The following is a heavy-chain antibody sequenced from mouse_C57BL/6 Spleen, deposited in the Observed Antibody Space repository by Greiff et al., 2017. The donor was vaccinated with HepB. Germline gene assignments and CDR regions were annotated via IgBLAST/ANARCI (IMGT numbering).Heavy chain of an antibody. V-gene: IGHV1-39*01. D-gene: IGHD2-3*01. CDR2: INPNYGTN. CDR1: GYSFTDYN. CDR3: AIGGWLPHWYFDV. Sequence: LEESGPELVKPGASVKISCKASGYSFTDYNLNWVKQSNGKSLEWIGVINPNYGTNSYNQKFKGKATLTVDQSSSTAYMQLNSLTSEDSAVYYCAIGGWLPHWYFDVWGTGTTVTVSS. J-gene: IGHJ1*03.